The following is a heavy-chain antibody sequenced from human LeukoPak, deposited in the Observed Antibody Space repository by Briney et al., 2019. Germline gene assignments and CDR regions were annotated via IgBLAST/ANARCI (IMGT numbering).Heavy chain of an antibody. V-gene: IGHV3-48*02. CDR2: FSSSSITI. J-gene: IGHJ2*01. Sequence: GGSLRLSCAASGFTFSDYSMNWVRQAPGKGLEWVSFFSSSSITIYYADSVKGRFTISRDNDKNSLYLQMNSLKDEDTAVYYCARDKGYGDSVYWYFDLWGRGTLVTVSS. CDR1: GFTFSDYS. CDR3: ARDKGYGDSVYWYFDL. D-gene: IGHD4-17*01.